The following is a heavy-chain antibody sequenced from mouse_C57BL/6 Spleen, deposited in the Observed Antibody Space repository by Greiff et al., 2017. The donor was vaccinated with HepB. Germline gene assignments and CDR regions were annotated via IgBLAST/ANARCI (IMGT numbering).Heavy chain of an antibody. CDR1: GYTFTDYY. D-gene: IGHD2-1*01. Sequence: EVQLQESGPVLVKPGASVKMSCKASGYTFTDYYMNWVKQSHGKSLEWIGVINPYNGGTSYNQKFKGKATLTVDKSSSTAYMELNSLTSEDSAVYYCARRGNYPYAMDYWGQGTSVTVSS. CDR3: ARRGNYPYAMDY. V-gene: IGHV1-19*01. J-gene: IGHJ4*01. CDR2: INPYNGGT.